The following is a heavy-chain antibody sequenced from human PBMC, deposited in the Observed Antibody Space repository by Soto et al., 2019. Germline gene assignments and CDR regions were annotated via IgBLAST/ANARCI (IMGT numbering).Heavy chain of an antibody. D-gene: IGHD3-22*01. V-gene: IGHV4-4*07. J-gene: IGHJ4*02. CDR2: IYTSGST. Sequence: LSLTCTVSGGSISTYYWNWIRQPAGKGLEWIGRIYTSGSTNYNPSLKSRVTMSVDTSKNQFSLKLSSVTAADTAVYYCGRQTYYSDSSGYYFDYWGQGTLVTVSS. CDR1: GGSISTYY. CDR3: GRQTYYSDSSGYYFDY.